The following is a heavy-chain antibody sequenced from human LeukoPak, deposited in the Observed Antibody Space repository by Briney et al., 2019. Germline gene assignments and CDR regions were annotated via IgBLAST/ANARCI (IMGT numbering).Heavy chain of an antibody. CDR3: AKQLGYCSDGSCYFPY. Sequence: GGSLRLSCAASGFTFSSSAMSRVRQAPGKGLEWVSAISNNGGYTYYADSVQGRFTISRDNSKSTLCLQMNSLRAEDTAVYYCAKQLGYCSDGSCYFPYWGQGTLVTVSS. CDR1: GFTFSSSA. J-gene: IGHJ4*02. V-gene: IGHV3-23*01. D-gene: IGHD2-15*01. CDR2: ISNNGGYT.